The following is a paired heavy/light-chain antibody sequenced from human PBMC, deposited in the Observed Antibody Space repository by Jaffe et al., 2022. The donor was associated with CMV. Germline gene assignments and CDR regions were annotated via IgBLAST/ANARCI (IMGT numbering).Heavy chain of an antibody. V-gene: IGHV1-18*01. CDR3: ARDSVWVADLLTHSSFDY. Sequence: QIQLVQSGAEMKKPGASVKVSCKGSGYTFTSYGFSWVRQAPGKGLEWVGWINPYGSTNYAQNLQDRLTMTVDTSTRTAYMELRSLRSDDTAVYYCARDSVWVADLLTHSSFDYWGQGTLVTVSS. CDR2: INPYGST. J-gene: IGHJ4*02. CDR1: GYTFTSYG. D-gene: IGHD3-10*01.
Light chain of an antibody. V-gene: IGLV1-51*02. CDR2: EDT. J-gene: IGLJ3*02. CDR3: GTWDSSLSAARV. Sequence: QSVLTQPPSVSAAPGQRVTISCSGTSSNVGKNFVSWYHQLPGAAPKLLIYEDTERPSGIPDRFSGSKSPTSATLSIAGLQTGDEGDYYCGTWDSSLSAARVFGGGTRLTVL. CDR1: SSNVGKNF.